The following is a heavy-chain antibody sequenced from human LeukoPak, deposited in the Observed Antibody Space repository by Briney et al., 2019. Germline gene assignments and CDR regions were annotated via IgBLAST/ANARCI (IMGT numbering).Heavy chain of an antibody. J-gene: IGHJ4*02. V-gene: IGHV1-2*06. CDR3: VREITRATTYFDS. CDR1: GYTFTGYY. CDR2: INPNNGVT. Sequence: WASVKVSCKASGYTFTGYYIHWVRQAPGQGLEWMGRINPNNGVTNYAQKFPGRVTLTRDTSIGTAYMELSSLRSDDTAMYYCVREITRATTYFDSWGQGTLVTVSS. D-gene: IGHD1-26*01.